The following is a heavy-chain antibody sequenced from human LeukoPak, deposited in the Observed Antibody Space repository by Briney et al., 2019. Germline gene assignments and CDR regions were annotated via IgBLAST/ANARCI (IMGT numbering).Heavy chain of an antibody. Sequence: ASVKVSCKVSGYTLTELSMHWVRQAPGKGLEWMGGFDPEDGETIYAQKFQGRVTTTEDTSTDTAYMELSSLRSEDTAVYYCATVNTIFSLSAFDIWGQGTMVTVSS. CDR3: ATVNTIFSLSAFDI. CDR2: FDPEDGET. D-gene: IGHD3-9*01. CDR1: GYTLTELS. V-gene: IGHV1-24*01. J-gene: IGHJ3*02.